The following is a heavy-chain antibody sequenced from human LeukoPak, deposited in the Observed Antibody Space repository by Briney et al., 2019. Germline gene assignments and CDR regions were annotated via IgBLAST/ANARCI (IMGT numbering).Heavy chain of an antibody. CDR1: GFTFSSYG. Sequence: GGSLRLSCAASGFTFSSYGMHWVRQAPGKGLEWVAVIWYDGSNKYYADSVKGRLTISRDNSKNTLYLQMNSLRAEDTAVYYCARTTVTTLLIDYWGQGTLVTVSS. CDR2: IWYDGSNK. V-gene: IGHV3-33*01. CDR3: ARTTVTTLLIDY. D-gene: IGHD4-17*01. J-gene: IGHJ4*02.